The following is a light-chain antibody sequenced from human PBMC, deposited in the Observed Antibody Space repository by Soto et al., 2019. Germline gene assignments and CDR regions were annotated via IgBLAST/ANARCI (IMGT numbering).Light chain of an antibody. J-gene: IGLJ3*02. CDR3: ESYDSSLSGSV. CDR2: GNS. CDR1: SSNIGAGYD. Sequence: QSVLTQPPSVSGAPGQRVTISCTGSSSNIGAGYDVHWYQQLPGTAPKLLIYGNSNRPSGVPYRCSGYKSGTSASLDSTGPRAEDAYEYFGESYDSSLSGSVFGGGTKVTVL. V-gene: IGLV1-40*01.